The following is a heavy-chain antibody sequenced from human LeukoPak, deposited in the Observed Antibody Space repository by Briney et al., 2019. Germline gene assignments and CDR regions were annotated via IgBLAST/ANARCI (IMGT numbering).Heavy chain of an antibody. D-gene: IGHD2-2*01. J-gene: IGHJ4*02. CDR1: GFTVSSNY. V-gene: IGHV3-53*01. Sequence: GGSLRLSCAASGFTVSSNYMSWVRQAPGKGLEWVSVIYSGGSTYYADSVKGRFTISRDNSKNTLYLQMNSLRAEDTAVYYCAKDPGYCSSTSCPLDYWGQGTLVTVSS. CDR2: IYSGGST. CDR3: AKDPGYCSSTSCPLDY.